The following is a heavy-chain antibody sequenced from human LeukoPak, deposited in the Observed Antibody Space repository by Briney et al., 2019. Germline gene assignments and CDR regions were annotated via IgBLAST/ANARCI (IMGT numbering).Heavy chain of an antibody. CDR3: ARRTSYHVYYYYYMDV. D-gene: IGHD2-2*01. V-gene: IGHV4-31*03. Sequence: SETLSLTCTVSGGSISSGGYYWSWIRQLPGKGLEWIGYIYYSGSTYYNPSLKSRVTISVDTSKNQFSLKLSSVTAADTAVYYCARRTSYHVYYYYYMDVWGKGTTVTVSS. CDR2: IYYSGST. J-gene: IGHJ6*03. CDR1: GGSISSGGYY.